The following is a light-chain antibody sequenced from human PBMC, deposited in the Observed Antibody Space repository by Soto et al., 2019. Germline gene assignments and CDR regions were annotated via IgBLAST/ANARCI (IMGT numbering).Light chain of an antibody. V-gene: IGLV2-23*01. CDR2: EGT. CDR3: SSYAGSSTHVV. Sequence: QSALTQPASVSGSPGQSITISCTGISSDVGSYNFVSWYQQHPGKAPKVMIYEGTKRPSGVSNRFSGSRPGNTASLPISGLKAEYEAHYYCSSYAGSSTHVVFGGGTKLTVL. CDR1: SSDVGSYNF. J-gene: IGLJ2*01.